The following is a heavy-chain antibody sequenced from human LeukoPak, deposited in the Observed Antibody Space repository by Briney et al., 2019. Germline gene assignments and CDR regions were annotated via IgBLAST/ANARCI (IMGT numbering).Heavy chain of an antibody. D-gene: IGHD2-2*01. Sequence: ASVKVSCKASGYTFTSYWIGWVRQMPGKGLEWMGIIYPGDSDTRYSPSFQGQVTISADKSISTAYLQWSSLKASDTAMYYCARIVVVPALIDYWGQGTLVTVSS. V-gene: IGHV5-51*01. CDR3: ARIVVVPALIDY. J-gene: IGHJ4*02. CDR1: GYTFTSYW. CDR2: IYPGDSDT.